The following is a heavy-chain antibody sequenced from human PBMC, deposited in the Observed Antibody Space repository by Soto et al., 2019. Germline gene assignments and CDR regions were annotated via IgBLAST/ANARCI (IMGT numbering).Heavy chain of an antibody. J-gene: IGHJ5*02. CDR3: ARGRFEGDFWSGPTDNWFDP. Sequence: EVQLVESGGGLVQPGGSLRLSCAASGFTFSSYDMHWVRQSTGKGLEWVSAIGTAGDTYYPGSVKGRFTISRENAKHSLYLQMNSLRAEDTAVYYCARGRFEGDFWSGPTDNWFDPWGQGTLVTVSS. CDR1: GFTFSSYD. V-gene: IGHV3-13*01. D-gene: IGHD3-3*01. CDR2: IGTAGDT.